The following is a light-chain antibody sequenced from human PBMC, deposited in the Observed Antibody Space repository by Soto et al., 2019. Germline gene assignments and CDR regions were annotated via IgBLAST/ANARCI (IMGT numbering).Light chain of an antibody. CDR3: GTWDSSLSAFYV. V-gene: IGLV1-51*01. Sequence: SVLTQPPSVSAAPGQKVTISCSGSSSNIGNNYVSWYQQLPGTAPKLLIYDNNKRPSGIPDRFSGSKSGTSATLGITGLQTGDEADYYCGTWDSSLSAFYVFGTGTKLTVL. J-gene: IGLJ1*01. CDR2: DNN. CDR1: SSNIGNNY.